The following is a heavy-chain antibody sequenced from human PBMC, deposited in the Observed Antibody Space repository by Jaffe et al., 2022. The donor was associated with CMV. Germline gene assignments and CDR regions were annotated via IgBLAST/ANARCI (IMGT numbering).Heavy chain of an antibody. CDR3: ARGLWLAAAVYYYYYMDV. J-gene: IGHJ6*03. Sequence: QVQLQQWGAGLLKPSETLSLTCAVYGGSFSGYYWSWIRQPPGKGLEWIGEINHSGSTNYNPSLKSRVTISVDTSKNQFSLKLSSVTAADTAVYYCARGLWLAAAVYYYYYMDVWGKGTTVTVSS. CDR1: GGSFSGYY. CDR2: INHSGST. D-gene: IGHD6-13*01. V-gene: IGHV4-34*01.